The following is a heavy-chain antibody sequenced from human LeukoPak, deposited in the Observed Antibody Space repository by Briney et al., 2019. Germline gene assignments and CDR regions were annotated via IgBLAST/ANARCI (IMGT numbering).Heavy chain of an antibody. CDR2: IYYSGST. CDR3: ARVPTVTFFDY. J-gene: IGHJ4*02. V-gene: IGHV4-39*01. D-gene: IGHD4-17*01. CDR1: GGAISSSSYY. Sequence: SETLSLTCTVSGGAISSSSYYWGWIRQPPGKGLEWIGSIYYSGSTYYNPSLKSRVTISVDTSKNQFSLKLSSVTAADTAVYYCARVPTVTFFDYWGQGTLVTVSS.